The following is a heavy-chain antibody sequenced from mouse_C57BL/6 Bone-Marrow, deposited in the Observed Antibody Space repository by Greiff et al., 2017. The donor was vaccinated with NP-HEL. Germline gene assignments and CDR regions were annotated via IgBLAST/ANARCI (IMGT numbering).Heavy chain of an antibody. CDR1: GYTFTSYG. J-gene: IGHJ2*01. CDR2: IYPRSGNT. D-gene: IGHD1-1*01. CDR3: ARGYYGSSSPYFDY. V-gene: IGHV1-81*01. Sequence: VQRVESGAELARPGASVKLSCKASGYTFTSYGISWVKQRTGQGLEWIGEIYPRSGNTYYNVKFKGKATLTADKSSSTAYMELRSLTSEDSAVYFCARGYYGSSSPYFDYWGQGTTLTVSS.